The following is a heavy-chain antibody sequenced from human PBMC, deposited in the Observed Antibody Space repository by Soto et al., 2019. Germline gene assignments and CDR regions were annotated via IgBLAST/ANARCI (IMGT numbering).Heavy chain of an antibody. V-gene: IGHV4-59*01. CDR2: IYYSGST. Sequence: SETLSLTCTVSGGSISSYYWSWIRQPPGKGLEWIGYIYYSGSTNYNPSLKSRITISVDTSKNQFSLKLSSVTAADTAVYYCARLSPYDSGSYSFRYNWFHPWGQGTLVTVSS. J-gene: IGHJ5*02. D-gene: IGHD3-10*01. CDR1: GGSISSYY. CDR3: ARLSPYDSGSYSFRYNWFHP.